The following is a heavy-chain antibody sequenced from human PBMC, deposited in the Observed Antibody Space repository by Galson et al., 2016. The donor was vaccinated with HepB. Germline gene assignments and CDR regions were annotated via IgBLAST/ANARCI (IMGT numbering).Heavy chain of an antibody. CDR1: GFTFSSYY. CDR2: INRDESST. V-gene: IGHV3-74*01. J-gene: IGHJ5*02. Sequence: SLRLSCAASGFTFSSYYMHWVRQAPGKGLVWVSRINRDESSTSYADYVKGRFTISRDNAKNTLYLQMNSLRAEDTAVYYCARGRRVGHCSGPSCRNWFDPWGQGTLVTVSS. D-gene: IGHD2-2*01. CDR3: ARGRRVGHCSGPSCRNWFDP.